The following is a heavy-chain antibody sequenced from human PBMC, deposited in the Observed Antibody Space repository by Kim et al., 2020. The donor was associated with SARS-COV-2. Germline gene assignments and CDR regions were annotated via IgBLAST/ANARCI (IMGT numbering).Heavy chain of an antibody. CDR1: GGTFSSYA. V-gene: IGHV1-69*13. Sequence: SVKVSCKASGGTFSSYAISWVRQAPGQGLEWMGGIIPIFGTANYAQKFQGRATITADESTSTSYKELSSLRSEDTALYYCATPNYYESSGYYYCGQGIL. CDR3: ATPNYYESSGYYY. CDR2: IIPIFGTA. D-gene: IGHD3-22*01. J-gene: IGHJ4*02.